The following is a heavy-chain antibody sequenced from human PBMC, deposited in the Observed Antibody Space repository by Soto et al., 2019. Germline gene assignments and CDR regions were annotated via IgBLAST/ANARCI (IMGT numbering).Heavy chain of an antibody. D-gene: IGHD3-10*01. CDR1: GFTFSHHW. CDR2: IKEDGSEK. J-gene: IGHJ4*02. Sequence: EVQLVDSGGGLVQPGGSLRLSCAASGFTFSHHWMNWVRQAPGKGLEWVANIKEDGSEKFYVDSVKGRFTISRDNGKNSLYLQMNSLTADDTAVYYCARGSSAYGLMWFWEFFSSFAYWGQGPLVTVSS. V-gene: IGHV3-7*01. CDR3: ARGSSAYGLMWFWEFFSSFAY.